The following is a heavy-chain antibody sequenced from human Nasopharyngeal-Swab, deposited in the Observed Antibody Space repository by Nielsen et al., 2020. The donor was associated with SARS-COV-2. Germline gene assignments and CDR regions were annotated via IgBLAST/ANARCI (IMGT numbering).Heavy chain of an antibody. CDR1: GFIFSSYA. V-gene: IGHV3-23*01. Sequence: GGSLRLSCAASGFIFSSYAMSWVRQAPGKGLEWVSAISGSGDSTYYADSVKGRFTISRDNSKNTLYLQMNSLKTEDTAVYFCTTAYLGAFDFWGQGTMVTVSS. J-gene: IGHJ3*01. CDR2: ISGSGDST. D-gene: IGHD3-16*01. CDR3: TTAYLGAFDF.